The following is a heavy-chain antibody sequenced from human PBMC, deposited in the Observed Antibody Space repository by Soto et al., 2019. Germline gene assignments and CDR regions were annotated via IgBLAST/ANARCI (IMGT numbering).Heavy chain of an antibody. CDR1: CGSISSYY. D-gene: IGHD6-6*01. V-gene: IGHV4-59*01. CDR2: IYYSGST. J-gene: IGHJ6*02. Sequence: SETLSLTCPGSCGSISSYYWSWIRQPPGKGLEWIGYIYYSGSTNYNPSLKSRVTISVDTSKNQFSLKLTSVTAADTAVYYCARYSSSSGRQAGDYYYYGMDDWGQGTTVTVS. CDR3: ARYSSSSGRQAGDYYYYGMDD.